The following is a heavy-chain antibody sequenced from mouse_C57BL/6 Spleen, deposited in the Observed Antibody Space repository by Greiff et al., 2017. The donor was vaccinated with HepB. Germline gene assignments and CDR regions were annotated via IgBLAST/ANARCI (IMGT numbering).Heavy chain of an antibody. CDR1: GYTFTSYW. Sequence: VKLQQPGAELVRPGSSVKLSCKASGYTFTSYWMHWVKQRPIQGLEWIGNIDPSDSETHYNQKFKDKATLTVDKSSSTAYMQLSSLTSEDSAVYYCARKRGYYYAMDYWGQGTSVTVSS. CDR3: ARKRGYYYAMDY. D-gene: IGHD3-2*02. J-gene: IGHJ4*01. V-gene: IGHV1-52*01. CDR2: IDPSDSET.